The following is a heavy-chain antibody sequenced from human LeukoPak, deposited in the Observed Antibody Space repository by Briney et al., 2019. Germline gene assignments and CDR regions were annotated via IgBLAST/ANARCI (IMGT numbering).Heavy chain of an antibody. CDR3: ARGYCSSTSCYAFDI. Sequence: SVKVSCKASGGTFSSYAISWVRQAPGQGLEWMGGIIPIFGTANYAQKFQGRVTITADKSTSTAYMELSGLRSEDTAVYYCARGYCSSTSCYAFDIWGQGTMVTVSS. CDR2: IIPIFGTA. CDR1: GGTFSSYA. D-gene: IGHD2-2*01. J-gene: IGHJ3*02. V-gene: IGHV1-69*06.